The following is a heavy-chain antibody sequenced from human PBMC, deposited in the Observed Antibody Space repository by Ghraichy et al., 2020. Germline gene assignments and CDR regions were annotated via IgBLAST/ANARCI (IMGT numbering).Heavy chain of an antibody. CDR3: VPNAFDI. V-gene: IGHV3-74*03. CDR2: INSDGSIT. J-gene: IGHJ3*02. CDR1: GFTLSKYW. Sequence: LSLTCAASGFTLSKYWMHWVRQGPGKGLVWVARINSDGSITAYADSVEGRFTISKDNARNTLYLQMNSLRVEDTAVYYCVPNAFDIWGQGTMVTVSS.